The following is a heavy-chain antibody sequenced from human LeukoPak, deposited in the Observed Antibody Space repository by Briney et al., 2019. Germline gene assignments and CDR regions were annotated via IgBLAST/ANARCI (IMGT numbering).Heavy chain of an antibody. CDR3: AKVDFDY. V-gene: IGHV3-30*02. CDR2: IRYDGSAK. J-gene: IGHJ4*02. Sequence: GWSLRLSCAASGFTFSSYGMHWVRQAPGKGLEWVAFIRYDGSAKYYADSVKGRFTISRDKSKNTVYMEMNSLRAADTAVYYCAKVDFDYWGQGTLVTVSS. CDR1: GFTFSSYG.